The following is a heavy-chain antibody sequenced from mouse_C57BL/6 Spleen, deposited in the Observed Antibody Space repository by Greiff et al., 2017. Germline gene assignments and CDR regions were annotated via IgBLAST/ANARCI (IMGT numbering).Heavy chain of an antibody. V-gene: IGHV1-18*01. Sequence: VQLQQSGPELVKPGASVKIPCKASGYTFTDYNMDWVKQSHGKSLEWIGDINPNNGGTIYNQKFKGKATLTVDKSSSTAYMELRSLSSEDTAVYYCAREIYYGNYVGLDYWGQSTTRTVSS. CDR2: INPNNGGT. J-gene: IGHJ2*01. CDR1: GYTFTDYN. D-gene: IGHD2-1*01. CDR3: AREIYYGNYVGLDY.